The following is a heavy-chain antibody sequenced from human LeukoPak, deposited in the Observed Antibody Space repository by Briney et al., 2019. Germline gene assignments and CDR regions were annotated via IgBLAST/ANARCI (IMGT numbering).Heavy chain of an antibody. CDR2: IDPASGGT. D-gene: IGHD5/OR15-5a*01. CDR1: GYTFTDYH. Sequence: ASVKVSCKASGYTFTDYHMHWVRQAPGQGLQWMGWIDPASGGTKYAQKFQGRVTMTRDKSISTAYMELSWLRSDDTAVYYCARGPLVSVYWGQGTPVTVSS. CDR3: ARGPLVSVY. V-gene: IGHV1-2*02. J-gene: IGHJ4*02.